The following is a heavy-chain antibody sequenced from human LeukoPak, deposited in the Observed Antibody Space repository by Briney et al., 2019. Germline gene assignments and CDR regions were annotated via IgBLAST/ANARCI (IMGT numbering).Heavy chain of an antibody. CDR1: GGSISNDGYY. Sequence: PSETLSLTCTVSGGSISNDGYYWSWIRQHPGKGLEWIGYIYYSGSTYYNPSLKSRVTISVDTSKNQFSLKLSSVTAADTAVYYCARIPYSSGWVRRAFDIWGQGTMVTVSS. D-gene: IGHD6-19*01. J-gene: IGHJ3*02. CDR3: ARIPYSSGWVRRAFDI. V-gene: IGHV4-31*03. CDR2: IYYSGST.